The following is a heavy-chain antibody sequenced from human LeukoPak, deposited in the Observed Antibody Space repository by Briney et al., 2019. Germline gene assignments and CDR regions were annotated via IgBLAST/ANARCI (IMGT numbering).Heavy chain of an antibody. CDR2: ISGSGART. CDR3: AKDCDWGLDYADS. CDR1: GFTFSGYG. D-gene: IGHD3/OR15-3a*01. V-gene: IGHV3-23*01. J-gene: IGHJ1*01. Sequence: GSLRLSCAASGFTFSGYGMSWVRQAPGKGLEWVSAISGSGARTYYADSGKGRFTISRDNSKNTLYLQMNTLRVEDTAVYYCAKDCDWGLDYADSWGQSTLVTVSS.